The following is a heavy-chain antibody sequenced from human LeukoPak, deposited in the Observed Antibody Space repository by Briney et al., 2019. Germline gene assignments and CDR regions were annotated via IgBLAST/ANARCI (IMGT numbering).Heavy chain of an antibody. Sequence: GESLRLSCAASGFTFSSYNMNWVRQPPGKGLEWVSSITSGSSYIYYADSVKGRFIISRDNAKNSLYLQMNSLRAEDTAGYYCARDPCSGSYGNYYYYFMDVWGKGTTVTISS. CDR2: ITSGSSYI. J-gene: IGHJ6*03. V-gene: IGHV3-21*01. D-gene: IGHD1-26*01. CDR1: GFTFSSYN. CDR3: ARDPCSGSYGNYYYYFMDV.